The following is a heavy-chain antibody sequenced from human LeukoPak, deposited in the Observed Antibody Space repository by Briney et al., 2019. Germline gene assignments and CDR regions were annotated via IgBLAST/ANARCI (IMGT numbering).Heavy chain of an antibody. D-gene: IGHD6-13*01. Sequence: GGSLRLSCAASGFTFSSYSMNWVRQAPGKGLEWVSSISSSSSYIYYADSVKGRFTISRDNAKNSLYLQMNSLRAEDTVVYYCALDSSSWTPHFDYWGQGTLVTVSS. CDR1: GFTFSSYS. V-gene: IGHV3-21*01. J-gene: IGHJ4*02. CDR3: ALDSSSWTPHFDY. CDR2: ISSSSSYI.